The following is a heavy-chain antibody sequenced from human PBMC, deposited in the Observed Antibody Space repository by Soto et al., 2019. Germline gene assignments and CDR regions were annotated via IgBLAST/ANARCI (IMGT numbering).Heavy chain of an antibody. CDR1: GYSFTSYW. CDR3: ARPREAGKSYYGVDV. D-gene: IGHD6-19*01. CDR2: IYPGDSDT. Sequence: PGESLKISCKGAGYSFTSYWIGWVRQMPGKGLEWMGIIYPGDSDTRYSPSFQGQVTISADKSISTAYLQWSSLKASDTAMYYCARPREAGKSYYGVDVWGQGTTVTVSS. V-gene: IGHV5-51*01. J-gene: IGHJ6*02.